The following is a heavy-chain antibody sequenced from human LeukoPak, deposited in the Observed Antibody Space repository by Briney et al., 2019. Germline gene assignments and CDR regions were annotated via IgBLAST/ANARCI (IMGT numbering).Heavy chain of an antibody. CDR1: GFPFSTFA. J-gene: IGHJ4*02. CDR3: ARGKIGYYYGDYDGF. CDR2: ISSSGGST. Sequence: GGSLRLSCAASGFPFSTFAMNWVRQAPGKGLEWVSSISSSGGSTYYADSVKGRFTISRDNAKNSLYLQMNSLRDEDTAVYYCARGKIGYYYGDYDGFWGQGTLVTVSS. D-gene: IGHD4-17*01. V-gene: IGHV3-21*01.